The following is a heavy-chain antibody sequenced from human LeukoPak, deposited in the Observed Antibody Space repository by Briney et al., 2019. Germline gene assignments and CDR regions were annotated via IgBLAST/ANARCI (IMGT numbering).Heavy chain of an antibody. J-gene: IGHJ4*02. V-gene: IGHV3-48*01. CDR3: ARDAHLSYYYDSSGSISRLDY. Sequence: GGSLRLSCAASGFTFSSYSMNWVRQAPGKGLEWVSYISSSSSTIYYADSVKGRFTISRDNAKNSLYLQMNSLRAEDTAVYYCARDAHLSYYYDSSGSISRLDYWGQGTLVTVSS. CDR2: ISSSSSTI. D-gene: IGHD3-22*01. CDR1: GFTFSSYS.